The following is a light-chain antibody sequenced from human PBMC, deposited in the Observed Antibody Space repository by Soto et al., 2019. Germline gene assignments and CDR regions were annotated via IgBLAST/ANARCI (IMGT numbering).Light chain of an antibody. CDR3: QQNYDVPYT. V-gene: IGKV1-39*01. CDR2: AAD. J-gene: IGKJ2*01. CDR1: PSIGSY. Sequence: QLTQAPSLLSASVGDRVTITCRASPSIGSYLNWYQHKPGEAPKLLIFAADTLKSGVPSRFSGSGFNKEFTLTVTILQPEDFATYYCQQNYDVPYTFGLGTRVEIK.